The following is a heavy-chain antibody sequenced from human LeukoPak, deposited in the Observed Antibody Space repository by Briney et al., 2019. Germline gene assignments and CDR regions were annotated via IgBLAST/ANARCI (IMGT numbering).Heavy chain of an antibody. J-gene: IGHJ6*03. D-gene: IGHD1-1*01. CDR2: ITATGNIG. CDR1: GLSLSDYS. Sequence: GGSLRLSCAASGLSLSDYSMTWIRQAPGKGPEWVSHITATGNIGYSADSVKGRFIISRDNAKNTLYLEMNSLRVEDTAVYYCAKLSPYYHMDVWGQGTTVIVS. V-gene: IGHV3-11*04. CDR3: AKLSPYYHMDV.